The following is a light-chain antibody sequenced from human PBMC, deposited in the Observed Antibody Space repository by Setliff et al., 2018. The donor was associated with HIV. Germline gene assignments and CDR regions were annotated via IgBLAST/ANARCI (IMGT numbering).Light chain of an antibody. CDR1: NNDVGGYNY. CDR2: DVT. V-gene: IGLV2-11*01. Sequence: QSALTQPASVSGSPGQSITISCTGTNNDVGGYNYVSWYQHHPGKAPRLVIYDVTKRPSGVPDRFSGSKSGNTASLTISGLQAEDEADYYCCSYAGSYTPVIFGGGTKVTVL. CDR3: CSYAGSYTPVI. J-gene: IGLJ2*01.